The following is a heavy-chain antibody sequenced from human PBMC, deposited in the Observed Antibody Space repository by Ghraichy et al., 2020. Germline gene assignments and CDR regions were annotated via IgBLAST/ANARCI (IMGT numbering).Heavy chain of an antibody. V-gene: IGHV1-2*02. Sequence: ASVKVSCKASGYTFTDYYLHWVRQAPGQGLEWMGWINPNNGGTKYAQKFQGRVTLTRDTSISTAYMDLSGLTSDDTAVYYCARDWVEMASEDLDFWGQGTMVTVSS. CDR1: GYTFTDYY. D-gene: IGHD5-24*01. J-gene: IGHJ4*02. CDR3: ARDWVEMASEDLDF. CDR2: INPNNGGT.